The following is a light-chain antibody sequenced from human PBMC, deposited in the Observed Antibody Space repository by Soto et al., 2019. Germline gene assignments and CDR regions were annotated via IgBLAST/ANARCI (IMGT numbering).Light chain of an antibody. J-gene: IGKJ4*01. CDR1: QSISNY. V-gene: IGKV1-39*01. CDR2: AAS. CDR3: QQSYSTFFT. Sequence: DCQLTHSPSSAPASVGARAPITCGASQSISNYVNWYQHKPGKAPKLLIYAASSVQTGVPSRFSGGGSVTDCTLTISSLQPEDFATYYCQQSYSTFFTFGGGTKVDIK.